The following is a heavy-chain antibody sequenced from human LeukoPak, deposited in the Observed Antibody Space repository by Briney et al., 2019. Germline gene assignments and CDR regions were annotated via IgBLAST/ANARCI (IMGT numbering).Heavy chain of an antibody. V-gene: IGHV1-2*02. CDR1: GYTFTGYY. D-gene: IGHD4-17*01. Sequence: ASLNVSCKASGYTFTGYYMHWVRRAPGQGLEWMGWINPNTGGTNYAQKFQSRVTMTSDTSSSTAYMEVSSLRSDDMAVYYCATDYGDYESAYWGQGTLVTV. CDR2: INPNTGGT. CDR3: ATDYGDYESAY. J-gene: IGHJ4*02.